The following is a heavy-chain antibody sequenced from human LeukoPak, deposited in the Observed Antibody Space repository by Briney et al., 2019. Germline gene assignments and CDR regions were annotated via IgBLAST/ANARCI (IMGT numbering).Heavy chain of an antibody. V-gene: IGHV1-18*01. Sequence: ASVKVSCKASGYTFTSYGISWVRQAPGQGLEWMGWISAYNGNTNYAQKLQGRVTMTTDTSTSTAYMELRSLRSDDTAVYYCARVLPYYYGSGSYLQNFDYWGQGTLVTVSS. CDR1: GYTFTSYG. CDR3: ARVLPYYYGSGSYLQNFDY. D-gene: IGHD3-10*01. J-gene: IGHJ4*02. CDR2: ISAYNGNT.